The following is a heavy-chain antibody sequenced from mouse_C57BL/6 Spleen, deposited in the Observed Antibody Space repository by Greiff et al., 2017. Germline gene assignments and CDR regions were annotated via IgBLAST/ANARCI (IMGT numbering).Heavy chain of an antibody. J-gene: IGHJ2*01. V-gene: IGHV1-80*01. CDR1: GYAFSSYW. D-gene: IGHD1-1*01. CDR3: ARELTTVVGGYFDY. CDR2: IYPGDGDT. Sequence: QVQLKESGAELVKPGASVKISCKASGYAFSSYWMNWVKQRPGKGLEWIGQIYPGDGDTNYNGKFKGKATLTADKSSSTAYMQLSSLTSEDSAVYFCARELTTVVGGYFDYWGQGTTLTVSS.